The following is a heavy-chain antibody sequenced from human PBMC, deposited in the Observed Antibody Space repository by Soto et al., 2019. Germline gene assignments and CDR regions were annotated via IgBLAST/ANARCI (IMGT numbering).Heavy chain of an antibody. CDR2: IYYSGST. Sequence: SETLSLTCTVSGGSISSGDYYWSWIRQPPGKGLEWIGYIYYSGSTNYNPSLKSRVTISVDTSKNQFSLKLSSVTAADTAVYYCARFGTYYYDSSGYFQDPNYSYYGMDVWGQGTTVTVSS. CDR1: GGSISSGDYY. J-gene: IGHJ6*02. D-gene: IGHD3-22*01. CDR3: ARFGTYYYDSSGYFQDPNYSYYGMDV. V-gene: IGHV4-61*08.